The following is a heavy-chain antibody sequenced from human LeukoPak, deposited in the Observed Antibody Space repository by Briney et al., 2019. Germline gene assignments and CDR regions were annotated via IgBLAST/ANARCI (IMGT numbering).Heavy chain of an antibody. V-gene: IGHV1-8*01. J-gene: IGHJ6*02. CDR1: GYTFTSYD. Sequence: GASVKVSCKASGYTFTSYDINWVRQATGQGLYWIGCLNPNSGNTSYAQKFQGRVTMTRNTPISTAYMELSSLRSEDTAVYYCAKAGVPAAIGFYYGMDVWGQGTTVTVSS. CDR2: LNPNSGNT. CDR3: AKAGVPAAIGFYYGMDV. D-gene: IGHD2-2*02.